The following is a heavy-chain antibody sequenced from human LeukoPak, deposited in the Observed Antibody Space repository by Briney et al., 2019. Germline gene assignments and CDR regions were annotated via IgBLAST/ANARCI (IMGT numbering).Heavy chain of an antibody. J-gene: IGHJ6*04. CDR3: ASDLYYGSGGREYYYYGMDV. D-gene: IGHD3-10*01. CDR2: IWYDGSNK. CDR1: GFTFSSYG. V-gene: IGHV3-33*01. Sequence: GGSLRLSCAASGFTFSSYGMHWVRQAPGKGLEWVAVIWYDGSNKYYADSVKGRFTISRDNSKNTLYLQMNSLRAEDTAVYYCASDLYYGSGGREYYYYGMDVWGKGTTVTVSS.